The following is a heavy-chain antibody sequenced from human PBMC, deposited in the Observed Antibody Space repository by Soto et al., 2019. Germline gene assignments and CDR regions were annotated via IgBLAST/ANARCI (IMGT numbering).Heavy chain of an antibody. CDR1: GFTFSSYW. Sequence: PGGSLRLSCAASGFTFSSYWMSWVRQAPGKGLEWVANIKQDGSEKYYVDSVKGRFTISRDNAKNSLHLQMNSLRAEDTAVYYCAKAPSSSAGSYWGQGTLVTVSS. J-gene: IGHJ4*02. V-gene: IGHV3-7*05. CDR3: AKAPSSSAGSY. D-gene: IGHD6-6*01. CDR2: IKQDGSEK.